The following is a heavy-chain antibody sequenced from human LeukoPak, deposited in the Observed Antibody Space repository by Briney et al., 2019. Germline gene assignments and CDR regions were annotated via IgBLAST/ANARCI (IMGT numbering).Heavy chain of an antibody. D-gene: IGHD1-26*01. CDR1: GYTFTSYG. CDR3: AILLNSGSYLGYDY. Sequence: VASVKVSCKASGYTFTSYGISWVRQAPGQGLEWMGWISAYNRNTNYAQKLQGRVTMTTDTSTSTAYMELRSLRSDDTAVYYCAILLNSGSYLGYDYWGQGTLVTVSS. CDR2: ISAYNRNT. J-gene: IGHJ4*02. V-gene: IGHV1-18*01.